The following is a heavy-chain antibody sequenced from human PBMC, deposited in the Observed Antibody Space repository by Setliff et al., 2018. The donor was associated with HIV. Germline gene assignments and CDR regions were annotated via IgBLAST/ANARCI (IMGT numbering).Heavy chain of an antibody. Sequence: KPSETLSLTCAVSGGSFSVYYWSWIRQPPGKGLEWIGEINHSGSTNYNPSLKSRITISVDTSKDQFSLKLSSVTAADTAVYYCARVPTNPDFYYYYMDVWGKGTTVTVSS. CDR1: GGSFSVYY. CDR2: INHSGST. CDR3: ARVPTNPDFYYYYMDV. J-gene: IGHJ6*03. V-gene: IGHV4-34*01.